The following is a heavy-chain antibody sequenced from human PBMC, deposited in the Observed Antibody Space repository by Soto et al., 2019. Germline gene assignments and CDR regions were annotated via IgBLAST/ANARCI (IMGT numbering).Heavy chain of an antibody. D-gene: IGHD6-19*01. V-gene: IGHV4-30-2*01. J-gene: IGHJ4*02. CDR1: GGSINSGDYS. Sequence: SETLSLTCTVSGGSINSGDYSWTWIRQPPGKGLEWIGYIYHTGTTYYNMSLKSRVTISVDRSKNQFSLKLSSVTVADTAVYYCARDFKRYSSGWHFDYWGQGTLVTVSS. CDR2: IYHTGTT. CDR3: ARDFKRYSSGWHFDY.